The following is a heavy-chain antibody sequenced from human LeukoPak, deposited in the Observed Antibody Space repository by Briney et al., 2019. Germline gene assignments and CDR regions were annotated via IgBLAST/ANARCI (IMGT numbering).Heavy chain of an antibody. Sequence: PSETLSLTCTVSGGSISSYYWGWIRQPPGKGLEWIGSIYYSGSTYYNPSLKSRVTISVDTSKNQFSLKLSSVTAADTAVYCCARRGGGDGLFDYWGQGTLVTVSS. CDR1: GGSISSYY. V-gene: IGHV4-39*01. CDR2: IYYSGST. J-gene: IGHJ4*02. D-gene: IGHD2-21*01. CDR3: ARRGGGDGLFDY.